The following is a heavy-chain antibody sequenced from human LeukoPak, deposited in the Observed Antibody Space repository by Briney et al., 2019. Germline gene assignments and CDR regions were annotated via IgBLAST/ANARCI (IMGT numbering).Heavy chain of an antibody. CDR3: ARVSGYDTFDP. V-gene: IGHV4-59*08. J-gene: IGHJ5*02. CDR1: GGSISSYY. D-gene: IGHD5-12*01. Sequence: SETLSLTCTVSGGSISSYYWSWIRQPPGKGLEWIGYIYYSGSTNYNPSLKSRVTISVDTSKNQFSLKLSSVTAADTAVYYCARVSGYDTFDPWGQGTLVTVSS. CDR2: IYYSGST.